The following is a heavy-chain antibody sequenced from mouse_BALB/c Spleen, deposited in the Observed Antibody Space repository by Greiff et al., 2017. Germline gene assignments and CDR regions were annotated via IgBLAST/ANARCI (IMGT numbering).Heavy chain of an antibody. Sequence: EVKVVESGGGLVKPGGSLKLSCAASGFTFSSYAMSWVRQSPEKRLEWVAEISSGGSYTYYPDTVTGRFTISRDNAKNTLYLEMSSLRSEDTAMYYCARDRGGPYAMDYWGQGTSVTVSS. CDR3: ARDRGGPYAMDY. CDR1: GFTFSSYA. V-gene: IGHV5-9-4*01. D-gene: IGHD1-1*02. CDR2: ISSGGSYT. J-gene: IGHJ4*01.